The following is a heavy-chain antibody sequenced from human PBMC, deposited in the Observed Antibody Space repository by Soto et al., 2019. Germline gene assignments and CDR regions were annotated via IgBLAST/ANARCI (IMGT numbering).Heavy chain of an antibody. D-gene: IGHD6-13*01. J-gene: IGHJ6*02. CDR3: ARTAAAGKYYYGVDV. Sequence: PGGSLKNSRMGSGYKVSTRHNFTSYWIGWVRQMPGKGLEWMGIIYPGDSDTRYSPSFQGQVTISADKSISTAYLQWSSLKASDTAIYYCARTAAAGKYYYGVDVWGQGTTVTVS. V-gene: IGHV5-51*01. CDR1: GYKVSTRHNFTSYW. CDR2: IYPGDSDT.